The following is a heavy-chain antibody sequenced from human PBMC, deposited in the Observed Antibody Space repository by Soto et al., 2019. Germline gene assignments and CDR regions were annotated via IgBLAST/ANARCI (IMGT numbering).Heavy chain of an antibody. D-gene: IGHD3-22*01. V-gene: IGHV1-69*02. CDR1: GGTFSTYT. CDR3: ARQDYYDSSGYRADLDY. Sequence: SVKVSFKASGGTFSTYTITWVRQAPGQGLEWMGRIIPIIGIINYAQKFQGRVTITADKFTGTAYMELTRLRSDDTAVYYCARQDYYDSSGYRADLDYWGQGTLVTVSS. CDR2: IIPIIGII. J-gene: IGHJ4*02.